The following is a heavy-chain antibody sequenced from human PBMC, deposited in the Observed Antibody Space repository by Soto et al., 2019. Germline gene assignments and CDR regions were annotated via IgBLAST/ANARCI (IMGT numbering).Heavy chain of an antibody. Sequence: HVQLQESGPGLVKPSETLSLICTVSGDSISGYYWSWIRQPPGKGLEWIGFIYYTGSTNYNPSLKSRVTISVHTSKNQLSLKLSSVTAADTAVYYCARRAGAVPGRIDFWGQGTLVPVSS. CDR3: ARRAGAVPGRIDF. D-gene: IGHD6-19*01. CDR1: GDSISGYY. CDR2: IYYTGST. J-gene: IGHJ4*02. V-gene: IGHV4-59*08.